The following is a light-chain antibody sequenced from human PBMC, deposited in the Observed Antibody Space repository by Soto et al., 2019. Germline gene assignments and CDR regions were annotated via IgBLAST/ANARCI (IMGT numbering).Light chain of an antibody. Sequence: DIQMTQSPSSLSASVGDRVTITCRASQGISNYLAWYQQKPGKVPKLLIYGASTLQSGVPSRFSGGGSGTDFTLSISSLQPEDSATYYYQNYNWAVCCTFGHGSKWEIK. J-gene: IGKJ1*01. CDR2: GAS. V-gene: IGKV1-27*01. CDR3: QNYNWAVCCT. CDR1: QGISNY.